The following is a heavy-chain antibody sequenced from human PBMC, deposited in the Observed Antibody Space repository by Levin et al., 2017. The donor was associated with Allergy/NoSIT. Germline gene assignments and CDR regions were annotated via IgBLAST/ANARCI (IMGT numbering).Heavy chain of an antibody. CDR3: ASAERDYYDSSGYTGY. V-gene: IGHV1-69*13. CDR2: IIPIFGTA. D-gene: IGHD3-22*01. J-gene: IGHJ4*02. Sequence: GASVKVSCKASGGTFSSYAISWVRQAPGQGLEWMGGIIPIFGTANYAQKFQGRVTITADESTSTAYMELSSLRSEDTAVYYCASAERDYYDSSGYTGYWGQGTLVTVSS. CDR1: GGTFSSYA.